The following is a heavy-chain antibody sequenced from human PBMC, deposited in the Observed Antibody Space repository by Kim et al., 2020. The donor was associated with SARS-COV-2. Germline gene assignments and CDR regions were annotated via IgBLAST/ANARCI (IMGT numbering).Heavy chain of an antibody. D-gene: IGHD3-10*01. V-gene: IGHV1-46*03. CDR3: VRAVETLLRGPFDF. CDR1: GYTFTTYY. CDR2: INASGGST. J-gene: IGHJ4*02. Sequence: ASVKVSCKASGYTFTTYYMHWVRQAPGQGLEWLGIINASGGSTEYAQRFQGRLTVTRDKSTNTVFMELTSLTSEDTAVYYCVRAVETLLRGPFDFWGQGTLVTVSS.